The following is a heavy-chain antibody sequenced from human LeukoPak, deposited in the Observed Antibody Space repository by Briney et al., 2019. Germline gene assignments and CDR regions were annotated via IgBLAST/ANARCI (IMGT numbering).Heavy chain of an antibody. CDR1: GLTFSSYW. CDR3: AKDTFPHAIVVVSFDY. Sequence: GGSLRLSCAASGLTFSSYWMHWVRQAPGKGLVWVSRINSDGTSITYADSVKGRFTISRDNSKNTLYLQMNSLRAEDTAVYYCAKDTFPHAIVVVSFDYWGQGTLVTVSS. V-gene: IGHV3-74*03. CDR2: INSDGTSI. D-gene: IGHD2-2*01. J-gene: IGHJ4*02.